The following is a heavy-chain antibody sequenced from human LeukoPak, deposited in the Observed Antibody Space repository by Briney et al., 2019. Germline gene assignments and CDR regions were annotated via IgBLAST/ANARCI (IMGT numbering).Heavy chain of an antibody. CDR1: GFTFTDYY. CDR2: ISTSSSYT. V-gene: IGHV3-11*05. CDR3: ARVIVGAAAASRSIDY. D-gene: IGHD2-2*01. J-gene: IGHJ4*02. Sequence: GGSLRLSCSASGFTFTDYYMSWVRQAPGKGLEWDSYISTSSSYTNYADSVKGRFTISRDNAKNSVYLQMKILRAEDTAVYYCARVIVGAAAASRSIDYWGQGTLVTVSS.